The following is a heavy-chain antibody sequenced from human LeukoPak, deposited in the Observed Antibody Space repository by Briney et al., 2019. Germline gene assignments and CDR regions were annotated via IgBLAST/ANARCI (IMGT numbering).Heavy chain of an antibody. CDR1: GGSISRYY. Sequence: PSETLSLTCTVSGGSISRYYWSWIRQPPGKGLEWIGYIYSTGSTNSNPSLKSRVTISVDMSKNHFSLKLTSVTAADTAVYYCARHESAVGALFYWGQGSLVTVSS. D-gene: IGHD1-26*01. CDR3: ARHESAVGALFY. CDR2: IYSTGST. V-gene: IGHV4-59*08. J-gene: IGHJ4*02.